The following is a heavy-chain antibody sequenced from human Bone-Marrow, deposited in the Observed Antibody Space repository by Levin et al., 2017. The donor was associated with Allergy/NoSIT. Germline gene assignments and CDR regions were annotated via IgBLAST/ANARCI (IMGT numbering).Heavy chain of an antibody. Sequence: GESLKISCAASGFIFSDFGMQWVRQAPGKGLEWVAVIAHDGTVEHYVDSVKGRFDISRDNSKNTLYLQMNSLRAEDTAVYYCAKERTPRAAVALDYWGQGTLVTVFS. CDR2: IAHDGTVE. CDR1: GFIFSDFG. CDR3: AKERTPRAAVALDY. D-gene: IGHD6-19*01. V-gene: IGHV3-30*18. J-gene: IGHJ4*02.